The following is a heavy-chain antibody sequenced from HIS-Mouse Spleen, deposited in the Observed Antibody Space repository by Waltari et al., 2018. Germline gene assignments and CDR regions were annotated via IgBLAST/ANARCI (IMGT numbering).Heavy chain of an antibody. V-gene: IGHV4-34*01. J-gene: IGHJ2*01. Sequence: QVQLQQWGAGRLKPSETLSLTCAVYGGSFSGYYWSWIRPPPGKGLEWIGEINHSGSTNYNPSLKSRVTISVDTTKNQFSLKLSSVTAADTAVYYCARVRTGDPSYWYFDLWGRGTLVTVSS. CDR2: INHSGST. CDR1: GGSFSGYY. CDR3: ARVRTGDPSYWYFDL. D-gene: IGHD7-27*01.